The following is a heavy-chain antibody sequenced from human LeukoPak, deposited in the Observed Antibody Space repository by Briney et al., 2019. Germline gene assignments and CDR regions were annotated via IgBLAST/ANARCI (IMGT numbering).Heavy chain of an antibody. CDR1: GFTFSSYG. CDR3: AKGSSDSSGSLDY. CDR2: IRYDGSNK. Sequence: GGSLGLSCAASGFTFSSYGMHWVRQAPGKGLEWVAFIRYDGSNKYYADSVKGRFTISRDNSKNTLYLQMNSLRAEDTAVYYCAKGSSDSSGSLDYWGQGTLVTVSS. V-gene: IGHV3-30*02. J-gene: IGHJ4*02. D-gene: IGHD3-22*01.